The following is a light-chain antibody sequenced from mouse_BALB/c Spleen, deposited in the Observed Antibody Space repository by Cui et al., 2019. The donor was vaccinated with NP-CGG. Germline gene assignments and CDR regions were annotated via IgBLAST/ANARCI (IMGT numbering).Light chain of an antibody. J-gene: IGLJ1*01. CDR2: GTN. CDR3: ALWYSNHWV. CDR1: TGAVTTSNY. Sequence: QAVVTLESALTTSPGETVTLTCRSSTGAVTTSNYDNWVQEKPDHLFTGLIGGTNNRVPGVPARFSGSLIGDKAALTITGAQTEDESIYFCALWYSNHWVFGGGTKLTVL. V-gene: IGLV1*01.